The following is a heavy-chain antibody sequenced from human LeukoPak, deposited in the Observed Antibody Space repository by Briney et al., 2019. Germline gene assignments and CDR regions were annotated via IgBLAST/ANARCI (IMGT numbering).Heavy chain of an antibody. CDR1: GFIFSDKW. V-gene: IGHV3-15*01. Sequence: GGSLRLSCAASGFIFSDKWMAWVRQAPGRGLEWVARIKSKDVGGTAANAAPVEGRFTISRDDSKNTLYLQMNSLKTEDTAVYYCTTTQYSDSSLRYWGQGTPVTVFS. CDR2: IKSKDVGGTA. D-gene: IGHD1-26*01. CDR3: TTTQYSDSSLRY. J-gene: IGHJ4*02.